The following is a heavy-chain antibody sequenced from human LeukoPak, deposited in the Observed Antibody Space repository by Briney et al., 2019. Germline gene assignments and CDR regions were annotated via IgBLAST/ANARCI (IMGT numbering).Heavy chain of an antibody. CDR3: ATVVGIAARPHLLFGAFDI. J-gene: IGHJ3*02. Sequence: ASVKVSCKVSGYTLTELSMHWVRQAPGKGLEWMGGFDPEDGETIYAQKFRGRVTMTEDTSTDTAYMELSSLRSEDTAVYYCATVVGIAARPHLLFGAFDIWGQGTMVTVSS. V-gene: IGHV1-24*01. CDR2: FDPEDGET. CDR1: GYTLTELS. D-gene: IGHD6-6*01.